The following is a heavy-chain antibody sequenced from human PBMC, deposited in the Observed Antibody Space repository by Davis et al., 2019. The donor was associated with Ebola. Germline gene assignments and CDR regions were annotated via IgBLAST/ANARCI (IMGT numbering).Heavy chain of an antibody. J-gene: IGHJ4*02. D-gene: IGHD1/OR15-1a*01. CDR1: GFTFSTYA. Sequence: PGGSLRLSCAASGFTFSTYAMNWVRQAPGKGLEWVSVISGDGETTFYADSVKGRFTISRDNAKNTLYLQMNSQRVEDTAVYHCAKFRGTQQMDYWGRGTLVTVSS. CDR2: ISGDGETT. CDR3: AKFRGTQQMDY. V-gene: IGHV3-23*01.